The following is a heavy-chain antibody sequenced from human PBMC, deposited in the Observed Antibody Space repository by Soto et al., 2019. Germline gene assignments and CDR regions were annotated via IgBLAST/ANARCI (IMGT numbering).Heavy chain of an antibody. V-gene: IGHV4-59*08. CDR1: GGSISSYY. CDR3: ARLFRAAGTWGGGLGYYYYYMDV. D-gene: IGHD6-13*01. J-gene: IGHJ6*03. CDR2: IYYSGST. Sequence: SETLSLTCTVSGGSISSYYWSWIRQPPGKGLEWIGYIYYSGSTNYNPSLKSRVTISVDTSKNQFSLKLCSVTAADTAVYYCARLFRAAGTWGGGLGYYYYYMDVWGKGTTVTVSS.